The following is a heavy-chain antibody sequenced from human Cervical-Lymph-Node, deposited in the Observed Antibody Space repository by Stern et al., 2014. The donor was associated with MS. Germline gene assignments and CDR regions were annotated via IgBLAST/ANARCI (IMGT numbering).Heavy chain of an antibody. D-gene: IGHD3-3*01. CDR1: GGTFSSYA. J-gene: IGHJ6*02. Sequence: VQLVESGAEVKKPGSSVKVSCKASGGTFSSYAISWVRQAPGQGLEWMGRIIPILGIANYAQKFQGRVTITADKSTSTAYMELSSLRSEDTAVYYCARIPITIFGVVISPYYYYGMDVWGQGTKVTVSS. CDR2: IIPILGIA. V-gene: IGHV1-69*09. CDR3: ARIPITIFGVVISPYYYYGMDV.